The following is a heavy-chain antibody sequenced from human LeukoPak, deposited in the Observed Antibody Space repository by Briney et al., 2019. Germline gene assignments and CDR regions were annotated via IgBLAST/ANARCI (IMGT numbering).Heavy chain of an antibody. CDR2: IKQDGSEK. Sequence: PGGSLRLSCAASGFTFSSYWMSWVRQAPGKGLEWVANIKQDGSEKYYVDSVKGRFTISRDNAKNSLYLQMNSLRAEDTAVYYCARDGDRYQLPPYAFDIWGQGTMVTVSS. CDR1: GFTFSSYW. CDR3: ARDGDRYQLPPYAFDI. V-gene: IGHV3-7*01. D-gene: IGHD2-2*01. J-gene: IGHJ3*02.